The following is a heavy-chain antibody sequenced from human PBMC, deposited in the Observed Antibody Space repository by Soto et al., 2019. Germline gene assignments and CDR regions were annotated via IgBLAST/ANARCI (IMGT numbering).Heavy chain of an antibody. Sequence: PSETLSLTCAVSGGSISSSNWWSWVRQPPGKGLEWIGEIYHSGSTNYNPSLKSRVTISVDKSKNQFSLKLSSVTAADTAVYYCARESSPGITIFGVVTRGYYFDYWGQGTLVTVSS. CDR1: GGSISSSNW. CDR2: IYHSGST. CDR3: ARESSPGITIFGVVTRGYYFDY. V-gene: IGHV4-4*02. J-gene: IGHJ4*02. D-gene: IGHD3-3*01.